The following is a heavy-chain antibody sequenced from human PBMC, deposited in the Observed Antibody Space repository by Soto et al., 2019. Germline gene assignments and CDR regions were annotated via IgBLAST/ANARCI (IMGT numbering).Heavy chain of an antibody. J-gene: IGHJ4*03. CDR1: GYTYIAYY. Sequence: ALVNVTCKASGYTYIAYYTHWVRQAPGQGLEWMGWMNPKVGGTYFAQKFQGRVTLTRDTSISTAYMEVNRLRSDDTAVYYCTRENIENRDRVYVPFDIWDHGTQVTVSA. V-gene: IGHV1-2*02. CDR2: MNPKVGGT. D-gene: IGHD3-10*02. CDR3: TRENIENRDRVYVPFDI.